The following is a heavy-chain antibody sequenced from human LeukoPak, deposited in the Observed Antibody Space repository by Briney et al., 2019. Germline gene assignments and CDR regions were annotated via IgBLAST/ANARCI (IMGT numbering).Heavy chain of an antibody. CDR1: GFTFSSYS. CDR2: ISSSSSYI. D-gene: IGHD4-23*01. J-gene: IGHJ3*02. CDR3: ARDGGTTVDTNAFDI. Sequence: KAGGSLRLSCAASGFTFSSYSMNWVRQAPGKGLEWVSSISSSSSYIYYADSVKGRFTISGDNAKNSLYLQMNSLRAEDTAVYYCARDGGTTVDTNAFDIWGQGTMVTVSS. V-gene: IGHV3-21*01.